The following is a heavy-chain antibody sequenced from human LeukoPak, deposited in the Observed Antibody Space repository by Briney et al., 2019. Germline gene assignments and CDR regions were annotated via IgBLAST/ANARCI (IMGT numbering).Heavy chain of an antibody. Sequence: SETLSLTCTVSGGSISSYYWSWIRQPPGKGLEWMGYIYYSGSTNYNPSLKSLGTISVDTSKNQFSLKLSSVTAADTAVYYYASSRSWYFYFEYWGQGTLVTVSS. J-gene: IGHJ4*02. CDR1: GGSISSYY. D-gene: IGHD6-13*01. CDR2: IYYSGST. V-gene: IGHV4-59*08. CDR3: ASSRSWYFYFEY.